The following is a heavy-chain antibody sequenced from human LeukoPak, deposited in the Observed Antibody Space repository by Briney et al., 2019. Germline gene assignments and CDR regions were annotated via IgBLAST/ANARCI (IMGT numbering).Heavy chain of an antibody. D-gene: IGHD3-10*01. J-gene: IGHJ4*02. V-gene: IGHV1-8*02. CDR3: ARGPYGRPDY. Sequence: RASVKVSCKASGYTFTGYYMHWVRQATGQGLEWMGWVNPNSGNTGYAQKFQGRVTMTRNTSISTAYMELSSLRSEDTAVYYCARGPYGRPDYWGQGTLVTVSS. CDR1: GYTFTGYY. CDR2: VNPNSGNT.